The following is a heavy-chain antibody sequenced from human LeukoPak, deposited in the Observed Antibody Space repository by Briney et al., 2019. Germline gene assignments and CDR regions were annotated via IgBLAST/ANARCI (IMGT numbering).Heavy chain of an antibody. D-gene: IGHD6-6*01. J-gene: IGHJ4*02. CDR3: ARDSSLTVRIAARPRYFDY. CDR2: ISGSGGTT. CDR1: GFTFSSYG. V-gene: IGHV3-23*01. Sequence: GGSLRLSCAASGFTFSSYGMSWVRQAPGMGLEWVSAISGSGGTTYYAASVKGRFTISRDNAKNSLYLQMNSLRAEDTAVYYCARDSSLTVRIAARPRYFDYWGQGTLVTVSS.